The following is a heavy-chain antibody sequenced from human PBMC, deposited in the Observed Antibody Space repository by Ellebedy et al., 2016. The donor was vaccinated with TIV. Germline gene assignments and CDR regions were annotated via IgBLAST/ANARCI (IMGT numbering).Heavy chain of an antibody. CDR2: IKSKSDGGTT. J-gene: IGHJ3*02. Sequence: GESLKISCAASGFTFSNAWMNWVRQAPGKGLEWVGRIKSKSDGGTTDYAAPVKGRFTIPRDDSKSTLFLQMNSLKIEDTAVYYCTAGYDAFDIWGQGTLVNVSS. D-gene: IGHD3-9*01. CDR1: GFTFSNAW. CDR3: TAGYDAFDI. V-gene: IGHV3-15*01.